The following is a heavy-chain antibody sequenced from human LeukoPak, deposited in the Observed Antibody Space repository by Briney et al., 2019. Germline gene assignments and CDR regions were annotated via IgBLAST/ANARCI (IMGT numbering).Heavy chain of an antibody. V-gene: IGHV4-34*01. Sequence: PSETLSLTCAVYGGSFSGYYWSWIRQPPGKGLEWIGEINHSGSTNYNPSLKSRVTISVDTSKNQFSLKLSSVTAADTAVYYCASELTGSSSGHWGQGILVTVSS. CDR2: INHSGST. D-gene: IGHD6-6*01. CDR1: GGSFSGYY. J-gene: IGHJ4*02. CDR3: ASELTGSSSGH.